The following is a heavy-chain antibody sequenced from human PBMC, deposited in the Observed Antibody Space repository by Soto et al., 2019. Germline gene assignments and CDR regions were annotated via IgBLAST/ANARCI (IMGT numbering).Heavy chain of an antibody. J-gene: IGHJ6*02. V-gene: IGHV4-39*01. CDR1: GGSFSPNY. D-gene: IGHD2-2*01. CDR3: ARLHGYCISSSCHGHYAMDV. CDR2: IYYSGTT. Sequence: PSETLSLTCTVSGGSFSPNYWSWFRQPPGKGLEWIGSIYYSGTTYYNPSLNSRVTVSVDTSKNQFSLKVTSVTAADTAVYYCARLHGYCISSSCHGHYAMDVWGQGTTVTVSS.